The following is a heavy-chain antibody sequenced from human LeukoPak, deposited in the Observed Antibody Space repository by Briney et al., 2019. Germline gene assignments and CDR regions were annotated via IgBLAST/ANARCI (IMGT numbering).Heavy chain of an antibody. J-gene: IGHJ4*02. V-gene: IGHV4-59*01. CDR3: ARVVSRGTAMNY. Sequence: SETLSLTCTVSGGAISSYYWSWIRQPPGKGLEWIGYIYYSGSTNYNPSLKSRVTISVDTSKNQFSLKLSSVTAADTAVYYCARVVSRGTAMNYWGQGTLVTVSS. D-gene: IGHD5-18*01. CDR2: IYYSGST. CDR1: GGAISSYY.